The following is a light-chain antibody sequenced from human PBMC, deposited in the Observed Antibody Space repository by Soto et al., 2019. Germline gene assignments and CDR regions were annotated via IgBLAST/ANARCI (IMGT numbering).Light chain of an antibody. CDR1: GSDVGSYDR. V-gene: IGLV2-18*01. CDR2: EVS. CDR3: SLHAGSSTHVV. Sequence: QSVLTQPPSVSGSPGQSVTISCTGTGSDVGSYDRVSWFQQTPGSAPKVIIYEVSHRPSGVPDRFSGSRSGNTASLTISGLQAEDEADYYCSLHAGSSTHVVLGGGTKLTVL. J-gene: IGLJ2*01.